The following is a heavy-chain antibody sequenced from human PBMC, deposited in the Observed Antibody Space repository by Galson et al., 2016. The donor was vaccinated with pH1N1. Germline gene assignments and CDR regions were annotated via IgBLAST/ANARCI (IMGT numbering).Heavy chain of an antibody. CDR1: GYSFSNYY. D-gene: IGHD3-22*01. CDR2: INPNSGGT. J-gene: IGHJ6*02. V-gene: IGHV1-2*02. CDR3: AKDRNSYDSSGYYTYYYYGLDV. Sequence: SVKVSCKASGYSFSNYYIHWVRQAPGQGLEWMGWINPNSGGTKYAQKFQGRVTMIRDASTTTGYMELSRLTSDDTAVYYCAKDRNSYDSSGYYTYYYYGLDVWGQGTTVIVSS.